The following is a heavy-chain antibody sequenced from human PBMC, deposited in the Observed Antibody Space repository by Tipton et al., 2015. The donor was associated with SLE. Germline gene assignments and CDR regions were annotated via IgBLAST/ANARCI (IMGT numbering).Heavy chain of an antibody. CDR3: ARSDGGY. V-gene: IGHV4-28*01. Sequence: TLSLTCVVSGYFISSGYHWGWIRQPPGKGLEWIGYIYYSGSAIYNPSLKSRVTMSLDTSKNHFSLKLRSVTAADTAVYYCARSDGGYWGQGTLVTVSS. CDR2: IYYSGSA. J-gene: IGHJ4*02. CDR1: GYFISSGYH. D-gene: IGHD3-16*01.